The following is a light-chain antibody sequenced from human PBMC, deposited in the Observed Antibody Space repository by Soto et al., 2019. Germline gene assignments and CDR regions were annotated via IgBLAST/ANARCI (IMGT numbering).Light chain of an antibody. V-gene: IGKV3-15*01. CDR1: QSFSSN. CDR2: AVS. CDR3: QQYNNRHPMWT. Sequence: EILMTQSPVTLSVSPGERATLSCRASQSFSSNVAWYQQKPGQAPRLLIYAVSTRATGIPARFSGSGSGTEITLTINSLQSEDFAVYYCQQYNNRHPMWTFGQGTKVEI. J-gene: IGKJ1*01.